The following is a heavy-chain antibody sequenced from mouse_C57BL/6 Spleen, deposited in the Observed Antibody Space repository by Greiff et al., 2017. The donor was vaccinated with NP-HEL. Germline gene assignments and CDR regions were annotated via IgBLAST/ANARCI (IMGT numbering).Heavy chain of an antibody. J-gene: IGHJ2*01. Sequence: EVKLVESGGGLVKPGGSLKLSCAASGFTFSDYGMHWVRQAPEKGLEWVAYISSGSSTTYYADTLKGRSTISRDNAYSTLFMQLPSLTSEDTAVYYCAMPHYYGSSSPDYWGQGTTLTVSS. CDR3: AMPHYYGSSSPDY. V-gene: IGHV5-17*01. D-gene: IGHD1-1*01. CDR1: GFTFSDYG. CDR2: ISSGSSTT.